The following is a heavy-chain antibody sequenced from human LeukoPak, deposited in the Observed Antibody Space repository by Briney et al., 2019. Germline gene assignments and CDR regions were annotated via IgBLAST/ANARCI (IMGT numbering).Heavy chain of an antibody. CDR1: GLTFSSYG. J-gene: IGHJ3*02. V-gene: IGHV3-23*01. D-gene: IGHD3-10*01. CDR2: ISGSGDST. Sequence: GGSLGLSCAASGLTFSSYGMNWVRQAPGKGLEWVSSISGSGDSTYHADSVRGRFTVSRDNSKNTLYLQMKSLRAEDTAVYYCAKVTGSGSYLADAFDIWGHGTVVSVSS. CDR3: AKVTGSGSYLADAFDI.